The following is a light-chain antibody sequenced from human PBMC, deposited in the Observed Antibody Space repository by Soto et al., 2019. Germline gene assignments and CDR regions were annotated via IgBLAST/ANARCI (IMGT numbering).Light chain of an antibody. CDR1: GRDIGAYDY. Sequence: QSVLTQPASVSGSPGQSITISCTGSGRDIGAYDYVSWYQQHPGKAPKLLIYGVKNRPSGVSYRFSASKSGNTASLTISGLQAEDEADYHCSSYSSSGTLFVFGTGTKVTVL. J-gene: IGLJ1*01. V-gene: IGLV2-14*01. CDR2: GVK. CDR3: SSYSSSGTLFV.